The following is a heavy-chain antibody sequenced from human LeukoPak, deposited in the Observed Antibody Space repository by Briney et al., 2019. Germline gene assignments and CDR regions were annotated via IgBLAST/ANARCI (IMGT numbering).Heavy chain of an antibody. V-gene: IGHV3-72*01. D-gene: IGHD6-6*01. J-gene: IGHJ4*02. CDR3: ARAEMYSRSSPIFDY. CDR1: DSPSVNYC. Sequence: GGSRDSPVQPLDSPSVNYCMQWICRAPGKGLEWVGFTKNKTNRGTTEYAASVKGRFTISRDDSRNSLFLQMNSLKSEDTAVYHCARAEMYSRSSPIFDYWGQGTLVTVSS. CDR2: TKNKTNRGTT.